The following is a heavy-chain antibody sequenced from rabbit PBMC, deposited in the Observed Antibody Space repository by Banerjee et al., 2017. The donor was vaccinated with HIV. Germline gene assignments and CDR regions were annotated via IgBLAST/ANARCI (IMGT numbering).Heavy chain of an antibody. CDR3: ARNYAVYGDPFNL. CDR1: GFSFSNKYV. J-gene: IGHJ4*01. D-gene: IGHD2-1*01. CDR2: INTISGDT. Sequence: QEQLVESGGDLVKPEGSLTLTCTASGFSFSNKYVMCWVRQAPGKGLEWIACINTISGDTVYASWAKGRFTITKTSSTTVTLQMTSLTAADTATYFCARNYAVYGDPFNLWGPGTLVTVS. V-gene: IGHV1S45*01.